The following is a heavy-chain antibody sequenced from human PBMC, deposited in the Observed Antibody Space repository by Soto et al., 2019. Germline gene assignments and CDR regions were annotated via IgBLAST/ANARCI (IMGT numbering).Heavy chain of an antibody. D-gene: IGHD6-19*01. Sequence: ASVKVSCKTSGYTFANFDFSWVRQAPGQGLEWMGWVSNRNGVTNYAEKFRDRVTISTDTSTNTVYMELRSLRSDDTAVYFCARERLNAGWYGFDYWGQGTQVTVFS. J-gene: IGHJ4*02. CDR2: VSNRNGVT. CDR3: ARERLNAGWYGFDY. V-gene: IGHV1-18*04. CDR1: GYTFANFD.